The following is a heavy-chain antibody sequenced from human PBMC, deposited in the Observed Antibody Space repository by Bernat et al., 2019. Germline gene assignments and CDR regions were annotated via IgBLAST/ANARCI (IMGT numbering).Heavy chain of an antibody. Sequence: VQLVESGGGVVQPGRSLSLSCAASGFTFSNYSMNWVRQAPGKGLEWVSYISSSSSAMYYADSVKGRLTISRDNAKNSLYLHMNSLRDEDTAVYYCARIRGASNYDGWGQGTLVTVSS. J-gene: IGHJ4*02. D-gene: IGHD4-11*01. V-gene: IGHV3-48*02. CDR2: ISSSSSAM. CDR1: GFTFSNYS. CDR3: ARIRGASNYDG.